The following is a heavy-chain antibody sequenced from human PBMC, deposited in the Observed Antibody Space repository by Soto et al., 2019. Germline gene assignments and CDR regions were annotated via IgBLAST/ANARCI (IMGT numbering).Heavy chain of an antibody. CDR2: IYYSGST. CDR3: ARAVAVAGSRLYSYYAMDA. J-gene: IGHJ6*02. Sequence: PETLSLTCTVSGGSISRYYWRWIRQPPGKRLEWIGYIYYSGSTNYNPSLKSRVTISVDTSKNQFSLKLSSVTAADTAVYYCARAVAVAGSRLYSYYAMDAWGPVTTV. CDR1: GGSISRYY. D-gene: IGHD6-19*01. V-gene: IGHV4-59*01.